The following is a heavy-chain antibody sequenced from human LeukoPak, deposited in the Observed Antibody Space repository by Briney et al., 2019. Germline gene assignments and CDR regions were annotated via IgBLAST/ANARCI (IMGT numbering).Heavy chain of an antibody. CDR1: GITFSNSA. Sequence: GGSLRLSCVPSGITFSNSALSWVRQAPGKGLEWVSTITKSGDQTYYADSVRGLFTISRDNSKNTLYLQMNSLRAEDTAVYHCVKSAGKDGYRDVFDIWGQGTVVTVSS. D-gene: IGHD5-24*01. V-gene: IGHV3-23*01. CDR2: ITKSGDQT. J-gene: IGHJ3*02. CDR3: VKSAGKDGYRDVFDI.